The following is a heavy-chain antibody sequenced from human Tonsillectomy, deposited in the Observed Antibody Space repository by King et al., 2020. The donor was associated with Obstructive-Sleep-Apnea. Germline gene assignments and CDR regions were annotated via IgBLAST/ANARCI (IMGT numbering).Heavy chain of an antibody. J-gene: IGHJ3*02. V-gene: IGHV5-10-1*03. CDR1: GYSFTNYW. CDR3: ARHRYCSGGSCYSAFDI. D-gene: IGHD2-15*01. Sequence: VQLVESGAEVKKPGESLRISCKASGYSFTNYWITWVRQMPGKGLEWMGRIDPSDSYTNYSPSFQGHVIISADKSITTAYLQWSSLKASDTAMYYCARHRYCSGGSCYSAFDIWGQGTMVTVSS. CDR2: IDPSDSYT.